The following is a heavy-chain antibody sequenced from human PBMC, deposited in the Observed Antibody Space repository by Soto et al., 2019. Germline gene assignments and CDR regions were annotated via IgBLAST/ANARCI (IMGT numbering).Heavy chain of an antibody. CDR2: INHSGST. CDR3: ARGLSGRRYCSSTSCYVSPAPSGNWFDP. V-gene: IGHV4-34*01. D-gene: IGHD2-2*01. J-gene: IGHJ5*02. CDR1: GGSFSGYY. Sequence: SETLSLTCAVYGGSFSGYYWSWIRQPPGKGLEWIGEINHSGSTNYNPSLKSRVTISVDTSKNQFSLKLSSVTAADTAVYYCARGLSGRRYCSSTSCYVSPAPSGNWFDPWGQGTLVTVS.